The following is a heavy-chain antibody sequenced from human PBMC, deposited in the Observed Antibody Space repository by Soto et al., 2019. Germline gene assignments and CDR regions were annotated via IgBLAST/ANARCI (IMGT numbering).Heavy chain of an antibody. CDR1: GFTFSSYT. CDR3: APGHFFDY. CDR2: ISGSADST. J-gene: IGHJ4*02. Sequence: PGGSLRLSCAASGFTFSSYTMSWVRQAPGKGLEWVSAISGSADSTYYEDSVEGRFTISRDNSKNTVYLQMNSLRAEDTAVYYCAPGHFFDYWGQGTLVTVYS. V-gene: IGHV3-23*01. D-gene: IGHD2-8*02.